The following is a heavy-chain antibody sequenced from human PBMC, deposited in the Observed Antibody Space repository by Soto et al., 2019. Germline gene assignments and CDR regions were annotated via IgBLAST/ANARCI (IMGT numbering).Heavy chain of an antibody. D-gene: IGHD2-2*01. CDR1: GGTFSSYA. J-gene: IGHJ3*02. CDR3: ARRKYCSSTSCYAASPAKNPPDAFDI. Sequence: GASVKVSCKASGGTFSSYAISWVRQAPGQGLEWMGGIIPIFGTANYAQKFQGRVTITADESTSTAYMELSSLRSEDTAVYYCARRKYCSSTSCYAASPAKNPPDAFDIWGQGTMVTVSS. V-gene: IGHV1-69*13. CDR2: IIPIFGTA.